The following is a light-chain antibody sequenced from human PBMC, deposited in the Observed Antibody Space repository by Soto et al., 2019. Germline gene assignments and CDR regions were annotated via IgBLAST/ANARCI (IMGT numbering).Light chain of an antibody. J-gene: IGLJ1*01. Sequence: QSVLTLQRSASGTPGQRVTISCSGSSSNIGSNTVSWYQQVPGTAPKLLICSNNQRPSGVPDRFSGSKSGTSASLATSRLQYQDEADYYCAACDDSMTALVFGSGSKVSVL. CDR1: SSNIGSNT. CDR3: AACDDSMTALV. CDR2: SNN. V-gene: IGLV1-44*01.